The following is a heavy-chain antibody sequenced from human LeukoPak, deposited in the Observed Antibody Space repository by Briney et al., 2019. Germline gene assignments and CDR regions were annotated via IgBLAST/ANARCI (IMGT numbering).Heavy chain of an antibody. CDR2: IGGSGSPT. J-gene: IGHJ3*02. D-gene: IGHD2-15*01. CDR1: GFNFGSYE. V-gene: IGHV3-48*03. Sequence: GGSLRLSCVVSGFNFGSYEMSWVRQAPGKGLEWLSYIGGSGSPTYYADSVKGRFTVSRDNAKNSLSLQLNSLRAEDTAVYYCAREIVTTPDAFDIWGKGTTVTVSS. CDR3: AREIVTTPDAFDI.